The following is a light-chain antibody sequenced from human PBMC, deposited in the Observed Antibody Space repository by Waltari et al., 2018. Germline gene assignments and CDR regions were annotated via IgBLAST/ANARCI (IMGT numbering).Light chain of an antibody. CDR1: QTINNY. CDR2: AAS. J-gene: IGKJ1*01. CDR3: QQSYSTLGGSRWT. V-gene: IGKV1-39*01. Sequence: DIQMTQSPSSLSASVGDRVTITCRASQTINNYLNWYQHKPGKAPKLLIYAASSLESGVPSRFSGSGSETDFSLTITNLQPEDFATYYCQQSYSTLGGSRWTFGQGTKVEVK.